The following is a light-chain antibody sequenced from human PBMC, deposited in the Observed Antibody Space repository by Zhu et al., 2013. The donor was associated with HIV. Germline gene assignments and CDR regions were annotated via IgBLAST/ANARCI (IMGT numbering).Light chain of an antibody. J-gene: IGKJ2*01. CDR2: AVS. CDR1: QDIKNY. V-gene: IGKV1-16*02. Sequence: DIQVTQSPSSLSASVGDRVAVTCRTSQDIKNYLAWFQQKPGKAPKSLIYAVSILQSGVPSKFSGSGSGRDFTLTITNLQAEDSATYYCHQYYSSPYTFGQGTRLEI. CDR3: HQYYSSPYT.